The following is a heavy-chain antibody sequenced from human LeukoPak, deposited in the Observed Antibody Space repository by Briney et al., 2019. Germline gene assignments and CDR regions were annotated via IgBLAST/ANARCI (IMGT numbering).Heavy chain of an antibody. Sequence: PSETLSLTCAVYGGSFSGYYWSWIRQPPGKGLEWIGEINRSGSTNYNPSLKSRVTISVDTSKNQFSLKLSSVTAADTAVYYCARGQSIQLWLRIYFDYWGQGTLVTVSS. D-gene: IGHD5-18*01. CDR1: GGSFSGYY. V-gene: IGHV4-34*01. CDR3: ARGQSIQLWLRIYFDY. J-gene: IGHJ4*02. CDR2: INRSGST.